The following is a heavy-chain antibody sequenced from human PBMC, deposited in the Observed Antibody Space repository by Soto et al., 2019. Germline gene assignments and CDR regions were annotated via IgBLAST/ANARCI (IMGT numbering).Heavy chain of an antibody. Sequence: LRLSCAASGFTFSSYGMHWVRQAPGKGLEWAAVIWYDGSNKYYADSVKGRFTISRDNSKNTLYLQMNSLRAEDTAVYYCARDLYFDPYGYWGQGTLVTVSS. CDR1: GFTFSSYG. CDR3: ARDLYFDPYGY. D-gene: IGHD3-10*01. V-gene: IGHV3-33*01. J-gene: IGHJ4*02. CDR2: IWYDGSNK.